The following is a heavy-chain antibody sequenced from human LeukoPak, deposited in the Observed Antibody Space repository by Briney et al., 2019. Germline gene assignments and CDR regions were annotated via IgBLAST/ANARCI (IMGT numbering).Heavy chain of an antibody. CDR2: IYYSGNT. J-gene: IGHJ4*02. CDR3: AKDQKSLFDY. V-gene: IGHV4-39*07. Sequence: PSETLSLTCTVSGGSIRSESYYWGWIRQPPGKGLEWIGSIYYSGNTFYNPSLKSRVTISVDTSKNQFSLKLSSVTAADTAVYYCAKDQKSLFDYWGQGTLVIVSS. CDR1: GGSIRSESYY.